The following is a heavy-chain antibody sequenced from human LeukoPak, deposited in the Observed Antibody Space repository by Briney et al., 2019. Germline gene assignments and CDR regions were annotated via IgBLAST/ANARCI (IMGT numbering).Heavy chain of an antibody. D-gene: IGHD6-19*01. V-gene: IGHV4-34*01. CDR3: AREHGQWLADY. CDR2: INHSGST. CDR1: GGSFSGYY. Sequence: SETLSLTCAVYGGSFSGYYWSWIRQPPGKGLEWIGEINHSGSTNYNPSLKSRVTISVDTSKNQFSLKLSSVTAADTAEYYCAREHGQWLADYWGQGTLVTVSS. J-gene: IGHJ4*02.